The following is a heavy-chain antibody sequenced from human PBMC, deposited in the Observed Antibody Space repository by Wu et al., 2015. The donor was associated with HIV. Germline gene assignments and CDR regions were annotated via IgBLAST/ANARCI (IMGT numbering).Heavy chain of an antibody. CDR3: ARVLVLPRAAADAFDI. V-gene: IGHV1-69*13. D-gene: IGHD6-13*01. Sequence: QVQLVQSGAEVKKPGSSVKVSCKASGGTFSSYAISWVRQAPGQGLEWMGRIIPIFGTANYAQKFQGRVTITADESTSTAYMELRSLRSDDTAVYYCARVLVLPRAAADAFDIWGQGTMVTVSS. J-gene: IGHJ3*02. CDR1: GGTFSSYA. CDR2: IIPIFGTA.